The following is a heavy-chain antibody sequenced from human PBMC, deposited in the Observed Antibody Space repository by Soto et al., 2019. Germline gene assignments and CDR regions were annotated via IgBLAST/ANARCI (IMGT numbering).Heavy chain of an antibody. J-gene: IGHJ3*02. D-gene: IGHD3-10*01. CDR3: ARISSMVRGGNNAFDI. V-gene: IGHV1-2*02. CDR1: GYTFTGYY. Sequence: ASVKVSCKASGYTFTGYYMHWGRQAPGQGLEWMGWINPNSGGTNYAQKFQGRVTMTRDTSISTAYMELSRLRSDDTAVYYCARISSMVRGGNNAFDIWGQGTMVTVSS. CDR2: INPNSGGT.